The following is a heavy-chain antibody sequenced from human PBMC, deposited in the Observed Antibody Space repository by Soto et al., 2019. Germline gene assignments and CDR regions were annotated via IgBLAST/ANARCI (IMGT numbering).Heavy chain of an antibody. CDR1: GGSISSYY. Sequence: PSETLSFTCTVSGGSISSYYWSWIRQPPGKGLEWIGYIYYSGSTNYNPSLKSRVTISVDTSKNQFSLKLSSVTAADTAVYYCARARRGMVRGVSKSRVPNWFDPWGQGTLVTVSS. V-gene: IGHV4-59*12. J-gene: IGHJ5*02. D-gene: IGHD3-10*01. CDR3: ARARRGMVRGVSKSRVPNWFDP. CDR2: IYYSGST.